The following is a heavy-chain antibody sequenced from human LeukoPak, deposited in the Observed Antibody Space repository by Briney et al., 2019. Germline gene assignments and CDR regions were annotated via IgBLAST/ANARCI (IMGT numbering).Heavy chain of an antibody. D-gene: IGHD3-10*01. V-gene: IGHV4-39*07. CDR2: IYYNGST. J-gene: IGHJ4*02. Sequence: WVRQAPGKGLEWIGSIYYNGSTYYNPSLKSRVTISLGTSKNQFSLKLSSVTAADTAKYYCTRDTDMVRGIIGRDYWGQGTLVTVSS. CDR3: TRDTDMVRGIIGRDY.